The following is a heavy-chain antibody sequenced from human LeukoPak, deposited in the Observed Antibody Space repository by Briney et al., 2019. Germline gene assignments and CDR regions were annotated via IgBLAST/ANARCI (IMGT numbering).Heavy chain of an antibody. Sequence: GGSLRLSCAASGFTFSSYSMNWVRQAPGKGLEWVSYTSSSSSTIYYADSVKGRFTISRDNAKNSLYLQMNSLRAEDTAVYYCARDLAVAGTVYYFDYWGQGTLVTVSS. D-gene: IGHD6-19*01. CDR1: GFTFSSYS. V-gene: IGHV3-48*04. J-gene: IGHJ4*02. CDR2: TSSSSSTI. CDR3: ARDLAVAGTVYYFDY.